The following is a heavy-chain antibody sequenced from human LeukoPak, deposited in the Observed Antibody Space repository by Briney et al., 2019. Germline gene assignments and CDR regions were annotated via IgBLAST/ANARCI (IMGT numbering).Heavy chain of an antibody. CDR1: GFTFSSYG. J-gene: IGHJ4*02. Sequence: PGRSLGLSCAASGFTFSSYGMHWVRQAPGKGLEWVAVIWYDGTNKDYGDSVKGRFTISRDNSKNTLYLQMNRLRAEDTAVYYCAGSLYSSSSPYFNYWGQGTLVTVSS. CDR2: IWYDGTNK. V-gene: IGHV3-33*01. D-gene: IGHD6-6*01. CDR3: AGSLYSSSSPYFNY.